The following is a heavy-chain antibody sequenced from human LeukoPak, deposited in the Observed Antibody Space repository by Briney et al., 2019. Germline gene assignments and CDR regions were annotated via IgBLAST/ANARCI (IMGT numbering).Heavy chain of an antibody. V-gene: IGHV3-23*01. CDR1: GFTFSSYA. CDR2: IGGSGGST. D-gene: IGHD2-2*01. J-gene: IGHJ4*02. CDR3: AKDPPVVPAATEDY. Sequence: GGSLRLSCAASGFTFSSYAMSWVRQAPGKGLEWVSAIGGSGGSTYYADSVKGRFTISRDNSKNTLYLQMNSLRAEDTAVYYCAKDPPVVPAATEDYWGQGTLVTVSS.